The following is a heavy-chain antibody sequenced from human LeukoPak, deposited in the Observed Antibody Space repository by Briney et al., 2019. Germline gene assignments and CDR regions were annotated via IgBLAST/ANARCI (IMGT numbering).Heavy chain of an antibody. CDR3: ARDHVYGGADY. CDR2: TSGDGNTT. Sequence: GGSLRLSCAASGFTFHNYAIHWVRQAPGKGLEWVSLTSGDGNTTYFADSVKGRFTISRDNSKSSLFLQMNSLRTEDTALYYCARDHVYGGADYWGQGTLVTVSS. J-gene: IGHJ4*02. V-gene: IGHV3-43*02. D-gene: IGHD5/OR15-5a*01. CDR1: GFTFHNYA.